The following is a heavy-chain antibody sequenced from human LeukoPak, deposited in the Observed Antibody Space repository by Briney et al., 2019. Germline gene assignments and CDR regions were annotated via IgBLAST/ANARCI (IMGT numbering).Heavy chain of an antibody. J-gene: IGHJ4*02. CDR2: INPNSGGT. CDR1: GYTFTGYY. V-gene: IGHV1-2*06. D-gene: IGHD3-10*01. CDR3: ARDYYGSGSYYAPTDY. Sequence: ASVKVSCKASGYTFTGYYMHWVRQAPGQGPEWMGRINPNSGGTNYAQKFQGRVTMTRDTSISTAYMELSRLRSDDTAVYYCARDYYGSGSYYAPTDYWGQGTLVTVSS.